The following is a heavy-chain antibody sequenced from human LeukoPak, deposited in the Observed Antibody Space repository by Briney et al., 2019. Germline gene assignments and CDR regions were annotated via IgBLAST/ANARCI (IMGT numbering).Heavy chain of an antibody. CDR2: IYASGST. CDR1: GGSISSGSYY. V-gene: IGHV4-61*02. J-gene: IGHJ6*02. CDR3: ARHNGGGSYLGYYYYGMDV. D-gene: IGHD1-26*01. Sequence: PSETLSLTCTVSGGSISSGSYYWSWIRQPAGKGLEWIGRIYASGSTNYNPSLKSRVTISVDTSKNQFSLKLSSVTAADTAVYYCARHNGGGSYLGYYYYGMDVWGQGTTVTVSS.